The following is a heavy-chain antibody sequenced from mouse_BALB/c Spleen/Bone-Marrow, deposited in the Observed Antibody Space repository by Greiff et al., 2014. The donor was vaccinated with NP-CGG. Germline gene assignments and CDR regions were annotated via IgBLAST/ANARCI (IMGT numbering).Heavy chain of an antibody. D-gene: IGHD2-10*02. CDR3: DKNPYGNYAMDY. V-gene: IGHV2-6*02. J-gene: IGHJ4*01. CDR1: GFSLTNYC. Sequence: QVQLKESGPGLVAPSQSLSITCTVSGFSLTNYCVHWVRQPPGKGLEWLGRIWSDRNKTYNTALKSRLSNSKNNSKRQVFLKMISLQTDATAMSYCDKNPYGNYAMDYWGQGTSVTVSS. CDR2: IWSDRNK.